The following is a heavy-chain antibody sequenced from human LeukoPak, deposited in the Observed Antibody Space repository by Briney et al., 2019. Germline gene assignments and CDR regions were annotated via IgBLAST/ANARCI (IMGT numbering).Heavy chain of an antibody. D-gene: IGHD1-26*01. V-gene: IGHV1-46*01. Sequence: RASVKVSCTASGYTFTSYYMHWVRQAPGQGLEWMGIINPSGGSTSYAQKFQGRVTMTRDTSTSTVYMELSSLRSEDTAVYYCARETTLSGRYYGAYDYWGQGTLVTVSS. CDR2: INPSGGST. J-gene: IGHJ4*02. CDR3: ARETTLSGRYYGAYDY. CDR1: GYTFTSYY.